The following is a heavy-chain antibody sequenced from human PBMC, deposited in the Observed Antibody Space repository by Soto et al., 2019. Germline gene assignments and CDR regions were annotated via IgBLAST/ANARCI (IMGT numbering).Heavy chain of an antibody. J-gene: IGHJ5*02. V-gene: IGHV1-69*01. CDR1: GGTFSSYA. D-gene: IGHD3-9*01. CDR2: IIPIFGTA. Sequence: VSCKASGGTFSSYAISWVRQAPGQGLEWMGGIIPIFGTANYAQKFQGRVTITADESTSTAYMELSSLRSEDTAVYYCARSPGMYYDILTGPRYNWFDPWGQGTLVTVSS. CDR3: ARSPGMYYDILTGPRYNWFDP.